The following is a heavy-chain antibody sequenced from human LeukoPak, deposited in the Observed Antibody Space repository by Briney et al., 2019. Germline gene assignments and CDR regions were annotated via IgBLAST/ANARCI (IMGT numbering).Heavy chain of an antibody. Sequence: PSETLSLTCTVSGGSISSGTYYWYWIRQPAGKGLEWIGRIYTSGSTNYNPSLKSRVTMSVDTSKNQFSLKLSSVTAADTAVYYCARERQQLILNWFDPWGQGTLVTVSS. CDR2: IYTSGST. CDR3: ARERQQLILNWFDP. D-gene: IGHD6-13*01. V-gene: IGHV4-61*02. CDR1: GGSISSGTYY. J-gene: IGHJ5*02.